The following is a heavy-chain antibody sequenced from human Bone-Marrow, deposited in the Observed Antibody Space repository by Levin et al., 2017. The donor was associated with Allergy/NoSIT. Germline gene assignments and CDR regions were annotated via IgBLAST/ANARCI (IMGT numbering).Heavy chain of an antibody. V-gene: IGHV4-39*01. CDR1: GDSINNYNYY. CDR3: VRQGGVFSYSSSWHVDH. J-gene: IGHJ4*01. D-gene: IGHD6-13*01. Sequence: SQTLSLTCTVSGDSINNYNYYWGWVRQPPGKGLEWIGNIYSGGGTSYNPSLQSRVTISVDTSKSQFSLYLRSVSAADTAVYYCVRQGGVFSYSSSWHVDHWGRGILVSAS. CDR2: IYSGGGT.